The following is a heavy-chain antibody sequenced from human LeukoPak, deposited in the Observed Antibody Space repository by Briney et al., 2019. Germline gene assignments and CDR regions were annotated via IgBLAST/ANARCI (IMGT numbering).Heavy chain of an antibody. CDR3: AKDLYDSSGSRYDY. J-gene: IGHJ4*02. CDR1: GFTFSNYA. V-gene: IGHV3-23*01. Sequence: GGSLRLSCAASGFTFSNYAVSWVRQAPGKGLEWVAAMSESGSSTWYADSVKGRLTISRDNSKNTLFLQMNSLRAEDTAVYYCAKDLYDSSGSRYDYWGQGTLVTVSS. D-gene: IGHD3-22*01. CDR2: MSESGSST.